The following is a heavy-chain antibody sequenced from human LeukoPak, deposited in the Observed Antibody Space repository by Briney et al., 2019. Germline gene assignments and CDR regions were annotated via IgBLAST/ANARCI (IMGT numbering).Heavy chain of an antibody. Sequence: GGSLRLSCAASGFTFDDYDMSWIRQAPGKGLEWLSYISSSGSYTNYADSVRGRFTISRDNAKNSLYLQMNSLRAEDTAVYYCASRYYDSSGPLKYYFDYWGQGTLVTVSS. D-gene: IGHD3-22*01. CDR1: GFTFDDYD. J-gene: IGHJ4*02. CDR3: ASRYYDSSGPLKYYFDY. V-gene: IGHV3-11*03. CDR2: ISSSGSYT.